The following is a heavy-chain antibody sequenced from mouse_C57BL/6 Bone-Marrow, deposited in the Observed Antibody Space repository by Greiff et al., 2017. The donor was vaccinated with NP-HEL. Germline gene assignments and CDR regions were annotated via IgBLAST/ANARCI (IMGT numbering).Heavy chain of an antibody. V-gene: IGHV5-12*01. CDR1: GFTFSDYY. Sequence: EVHLVESGGGLVQPGGSLKLSCAASGFTFSDYYMYWVRQTPEKRLEWVAYISTGGGSTYYPAPVKGRFTISRYNATNTLYLHISRLKSEDTAMYDCASRGWLPPYWYFDVWGTGTTVTVSS. CDR3: ASRGWLPPYWYFDV. CDR2: ISTGGGST. D-gene: IGHD2-3*01. J-gene: IGHJ1*03.